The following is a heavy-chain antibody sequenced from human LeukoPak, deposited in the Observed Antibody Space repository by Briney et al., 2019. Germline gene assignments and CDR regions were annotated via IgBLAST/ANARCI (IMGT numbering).Heavy chain of an antibody. V-gene: IGHV1-69*04. D-gene: IGHD5-18*01. J-gene: IGHJ3*02. CDR1: GGTFSSYA. CDR2: IIPILGIA. CDR3: ARVRDTAMVTGAFDI. Sequence: SVKVSCKASGGTFSSYAISWVRQAPGQGLEWMGRIIPILGIANYAQKFQGRVTITADKSTSTAYMELSSLRSEDTAVYYCARVRDTAMVTGAFDIWGQGTMVNVSS.